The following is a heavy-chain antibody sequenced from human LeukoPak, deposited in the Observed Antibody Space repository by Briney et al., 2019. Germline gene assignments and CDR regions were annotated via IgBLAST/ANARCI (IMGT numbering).Heavy chain of an antibody. CDR3: ARRAAAVGTYYMDV. Sequence: SETLSLTCTVSGGSISDYYWTWIRQPPGKGLEWSGYIYYSGGTNYNPSVKSRVTISVDTSKNQFSLKLSSVTAADTAVYYCARRAAAVGTYYMDVWGKGTTVTVSS. CDR1: GGSISDYY. CDR2: IYYSGGT. J-gene: IGHJ6*03. V-gene: IGHV4-59*01. D-gene: IGHD6-13*01.